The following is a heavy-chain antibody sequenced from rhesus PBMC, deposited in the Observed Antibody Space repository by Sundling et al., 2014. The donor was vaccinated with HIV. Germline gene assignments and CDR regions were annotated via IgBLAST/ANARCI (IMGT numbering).Heavy chain of an antibody. V-gene: IGHV4-160*01. D-gene: IGHD3-9*01. CDR3: VITTEEGYGLDS. J-gene: IGHJ6*01. Sequence: QVQLQESGPGLVKPSETLPLTCAVSGASISSNYWNWIRQPPGKGLEWIGSVHGNSVNTHYNPSLKSRVAISKDTSKNQFSLKLNSVTAADTAVYYCVITTEEGYGLDSWGQGVVVTVSS. CDR1: GASISSNY. CDR2: VHGNSVNT.